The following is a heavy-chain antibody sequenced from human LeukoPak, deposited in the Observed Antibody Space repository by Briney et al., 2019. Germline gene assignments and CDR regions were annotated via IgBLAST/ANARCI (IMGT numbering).Heavy chain of an antibody. CDR3: ARDLYDSSGYYFLY. CDR2: ISYDGSNK. CDR1: GFTFSSYA. V-gene: IGHV3-30-3*01. D-gene: IGHD3-22*01. J-gene: IGHJ4*02. Sequence: GRSLRLSCAASGFTFSSYAMHWVRQAPGKGLEWVAVISYDGSNKYYADFVKGRFTISRDNSKNTLYLQMNSLRAEDTAVYYCARDLYDSSGYYFLYWGQGTLVTVSS.